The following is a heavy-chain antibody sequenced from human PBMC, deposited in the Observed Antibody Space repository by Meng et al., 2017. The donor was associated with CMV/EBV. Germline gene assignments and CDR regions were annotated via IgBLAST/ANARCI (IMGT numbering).Heavy chain of an antibody. CDR1: GFTFSSYW. CDR2: INSDGSST. CDR3: AREVIVVVPVNYYYYYGMDV. J-gene: IGHJ6*02. D-gene: IGHD2-2*01. V-gene: IGHV3-74*01. Sequence: GGSLRLSCAASGFTFSSYWMHWVRQAPGKGLVWVSRINSDGSSTSYADSVKGRFTISRDNAKNTLYLQMNSLRAEDTAVYYCAREVIVVVPVNYYYYYGMDVWGQGTTVTVSS.